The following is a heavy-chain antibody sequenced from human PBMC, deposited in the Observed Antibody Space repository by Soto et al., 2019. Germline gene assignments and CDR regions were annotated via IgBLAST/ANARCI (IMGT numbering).Heavy chain of an antibody. CDR2: ISSSSSVI. D-gene: IGHD7-27*01. CDR3: ARDLSWGSNWYYYMDV. J-gene: IGHJ6*03. CDR1: GFILSDCA. Sequence: GGSLRLSCATSGFILSDCAMNWVRQAPGEGLEWVSYISSSSSVIDYADSVKGRFTVSRDNARNSLYLQMNSLRAEDTAVYYCARDLSWGSNWYYYMDVWGKGTKVTVSS. V-gene: IGHV3-48*01.